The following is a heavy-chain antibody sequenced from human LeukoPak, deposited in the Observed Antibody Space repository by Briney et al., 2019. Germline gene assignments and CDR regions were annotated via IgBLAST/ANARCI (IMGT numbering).Heavy chain of an antibody. CDR3: ARQGSGGRSFDV. V-gene: IGHV4-59*08. J-gene: IGHJ3*01. CDR1: GGSNTTYY. Sequence: SETLSLTCTVSGGSNTTYYWTWIRQPPGKGLEWIGYIYNSGNTNYNPSLKSRVTISIDTSRNQVSLRLSSVTAADTAAYYCARQGSGGRSFDVWGQGTMVTVSS. D-gene: IGHD1-26*01. CDR2: IYNSGNT.